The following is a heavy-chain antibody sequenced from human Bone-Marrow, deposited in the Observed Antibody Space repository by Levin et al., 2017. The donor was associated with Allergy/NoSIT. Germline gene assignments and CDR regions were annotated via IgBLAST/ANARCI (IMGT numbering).Heavy chain of an antibody. CDR1: GFTVTTNY. CDR2: IYPAGNT. V-gene: IGHV3-66*01. Sequence: AASVKVSCAASGFTVTTNYMTWVRQAPGKGLEWVSIIYPAGNTYYTDSVKGRFSISRDNSKNTFYLQMNSLRAEDTATYYCASLYDRSGFYGQDYWGQGTLVTVSS. J-gene: IGHJ4*02. CDR3: ASLYDRSGFYGQDY. D-gene: IGHD3-22*01.